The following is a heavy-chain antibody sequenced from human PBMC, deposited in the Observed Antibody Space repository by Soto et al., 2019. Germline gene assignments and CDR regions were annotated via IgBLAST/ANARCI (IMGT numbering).Heavy chain of an antibody. J-gene: IGHJ4*02. CDR1: GDSISGSGHF. Sequence: QVLLQESGPGLVKPSQTLSLTCTVSGDSISGSGHFWTWVRQHPGKGLEWIGYIYDSDNTYYNPSLKGRASISVDTSQNQFSLRLTSLTSADTAVYYCVRDRSHVLTRYFDSWGQGTLVIVSS. D-gene: IGHD3-9*01. CDR2: IYDSDNT. CDR3: VRDRSHVLTRYFDS. V-gene: IGHV4-31*03.